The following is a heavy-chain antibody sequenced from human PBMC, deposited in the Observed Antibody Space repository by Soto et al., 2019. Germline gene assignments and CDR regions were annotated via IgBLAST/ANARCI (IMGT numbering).Heavy chain of an antibody. CDR3: AREGVECISTSCYDYYYYGMDV. D-gene: IGHD2-2*01. J-gene: IGHJ6*02. CDR2: IYSGGST. CDR1: GFTVSSNY. Sequence: SLRLSCAASGFTVSSNYMSWGRQAPGKGLEWVSVIYSGGSTYYADSVKGRFTISRDNSKNTLYLQMNSLRAEDTAVYYCAREGVECISTSCYDYYYYGMDVWGQGTTVTVSS. V-gene: IGHV3-66*01.